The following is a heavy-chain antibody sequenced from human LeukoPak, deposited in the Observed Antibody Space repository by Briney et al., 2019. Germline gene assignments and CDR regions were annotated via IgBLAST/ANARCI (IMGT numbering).Heavy chain of an antibody. J-gene: IGHJ4*02. CDR3: ARVGLNYYDSSGYYIDY. D-gene: IGHD3-22*01. Sequence: PSETLSLTCAVYGGSFSGYYWSWIRQPPGKGLEWIGEINHSGSTNYNPSLKSRVTISVDTSKNQFSLKLSSVTAADTAEYYCARVGLNYYDSSGYYIDYWGQGTLVTVSS. CDR2: INHSGST. CDR1: GGSFSGYY. V-gene: IGHV4-34*01.